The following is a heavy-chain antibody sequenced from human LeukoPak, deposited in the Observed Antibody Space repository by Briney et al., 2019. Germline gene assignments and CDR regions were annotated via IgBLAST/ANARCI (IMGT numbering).Heavy chain of an antibody. CDR2: INAGNGNT. CDR1: GYSFSTYT. J-gene: IGHJ4*02. V-gene: IGHV1-3*01. CDR3: ARRITGTTRPGAFDY. D-gene: IGHD1-7*01. Sequence: ASVKVSCKASGYSFSTYTMNWVRQAPGQRLEWMGWINAGNGNTKYSQKFQGRVTITRDTSASTAYMELSSLRSEDTAVYYCARRITGTTRPGAFDYWGQGTLVTVSS.